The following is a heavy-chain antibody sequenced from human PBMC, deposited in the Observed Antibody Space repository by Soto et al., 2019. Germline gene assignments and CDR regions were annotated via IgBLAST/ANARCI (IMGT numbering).Heavy chain of an antibody. CDR1: GGSISSSSYY. J-gene: IGHJ5*02. V-gene: IGHV4-39*01. Sequence: SETLSLTCTVSGGSISSSSYYWGWIRQPPGKGLEWIGSIYYSGSTYYNPSLKSRVTISVDTSKNQFSLKLSSVTAADTAVYYCARYLLGYCSGGSCYRYNWFDPWGQGTLVTVSS. D-gene: IGHD2-15*01. CDR2: IYYSGST. CDR3: ARYLLGYCSGGSCYRYNWFDP.